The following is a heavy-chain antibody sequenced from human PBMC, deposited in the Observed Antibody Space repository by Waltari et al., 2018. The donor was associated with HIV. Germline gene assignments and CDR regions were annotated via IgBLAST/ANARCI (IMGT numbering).Heavy chain of an antibody. J-gene: IGHJ4*02. CDR1: GFTVSSNY. D-gene: IGHD3-10*01. CDR3: AGSEGRGAFDY. Sequence: EVQLVESGGGLVQPGGSLRLSCAASGFTVSSNYMSWVRQAPGKGLEWVSVIYSGGRTYYGDAVKGRFTISRDNPKNTVYLQMNSLRVEDTAVYYWAGSEGRGAFDYWGQGTLVTVSS. CDR2: IYSGGRT. V-gene: IGHV3-66*01.